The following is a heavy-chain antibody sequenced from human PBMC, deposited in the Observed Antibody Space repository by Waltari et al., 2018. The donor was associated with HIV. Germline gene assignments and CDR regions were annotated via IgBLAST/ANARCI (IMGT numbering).Heavy chain of an antibody. CDR2: IYTSGIT. CDR1: GGSISSGSYY. J-gene: IGHJ6*02. Sequence: QVQLQESGPGLVTPSQTLSPTCTVSGGSISSGSYYWSWIRQPAGKGLEWIGRIYTSGITNYNASLKSRVTISVDTSNNPFSRKLSSVTAADTAVYYCARDSCSSTSCYPPEDYYYGMDVWGQGTTVTVSS. D-gene: IGHD2-2*01. CDR3: ARDSCSSTSCYPPEDYYYGMDV. V-gene: IGHV4-61*02.